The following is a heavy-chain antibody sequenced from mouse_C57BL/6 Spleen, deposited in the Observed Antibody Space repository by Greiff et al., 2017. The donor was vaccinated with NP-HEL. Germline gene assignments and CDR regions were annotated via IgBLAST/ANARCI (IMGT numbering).Heavy chain of an antibody. V-gene: IGHV1-69*01. CDR1: GYTFTSYW. CDR2: IDPSDSYT. Sequence: QVQLQQSGAELVMPGASVKLSCKASGYTFTSYWMHWVKQRPGQGLEWIGEIDPSDSYTNYNQKFKGKSTLTVDKSSSTAYMQLSSLTSEDSAVYYCARRDYDGGWFAYWGQGTLVTVSA. J-gene: IGHJ3*01. CDR3: ARRDYDGGWFAY. D-gene: IGHD2-4*01.